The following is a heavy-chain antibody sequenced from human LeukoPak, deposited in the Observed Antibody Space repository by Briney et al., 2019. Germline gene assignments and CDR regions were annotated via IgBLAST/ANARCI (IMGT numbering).Heavy chain of an antibody. Sequence: PSETLSLTCAVYGGSFSGYYWSWIRQPPGKGLEWIGYIYYSGSTNYNPSLKSRVTISVDTSKNQFSLKLSSVTAADTAVYYCARHADHYYYDSSGYYSWIGLHDYWGQGTLVTVSS. CDR2: IYYSGST. J-gene: IGHJ4*02. CDR3: ARHADHYYYDSSGYYSWIGLHDY. CDR1: GGSFSGYY. D-gene: IGHD3-22*01. V-gene: IGHV4-59*08.